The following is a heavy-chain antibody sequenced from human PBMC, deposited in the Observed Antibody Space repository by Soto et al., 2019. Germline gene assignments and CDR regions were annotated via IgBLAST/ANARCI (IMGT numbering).Heavy chain of an antibody. CDR2: IYHNGRA. V-gene: IGHV4-4*02. CDR3: ARPAFALVAKGFDL. J-gene: IGHJ4*02. CDR1: GAYIKSDIS. D-gene: IGHD3-9*01. Sequence: PSETLSLTCDVCGAYIKSDISWTCVRQFPGKGPDWIGEIYHNGRAFDNPSIKGRVTISIDKSNKQFSLNLNSVTAADTDVYYCARPAFALVAKGFDLGGQGTLVTVSS.